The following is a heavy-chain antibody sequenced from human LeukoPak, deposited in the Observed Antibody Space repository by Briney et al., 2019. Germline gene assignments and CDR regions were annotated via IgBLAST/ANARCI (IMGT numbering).Heavy chain of an antibody. J-gene: IGHJ4*02. Sequence: GGSLRLSCAASGFTFDDYVMHWVRQAPGKGLEWVSLISGDGGRAYYADSVKGRFTISRDNSKNSLYLQMNSLRTEDTALYYCAKAVGSGSHDPPYDYWGQGTLVTVSS. CDR2: ISGDGGRA. D-gene: IGHD3-10*01. CDR1: GFTFDDYV. V-gene: IGHV3-43*02. CDR3: AKAVGSGSHDPPYDY.